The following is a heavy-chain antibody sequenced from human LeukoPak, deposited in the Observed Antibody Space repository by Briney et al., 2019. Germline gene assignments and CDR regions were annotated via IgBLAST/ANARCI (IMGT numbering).Heavy chain of an antibody. D-gene: IGHD6-13*01. J-gene: IGHJ4*02. Sequence: ASVKVSCKASRGTFSSYAISWVRQAPGQGLEWMGRIIPIFGTANYAQKFQGRVTITTDESTSTAYMELSSLRSEDTAVYYCAREPYSSSWYVDYWGQGTLVTVSS. CDR1: RGTFSSYA. CDR2: IIPIFGTA. CDR3: AREPYSSSWYVDY. V-gene: IGHV1-69*05.